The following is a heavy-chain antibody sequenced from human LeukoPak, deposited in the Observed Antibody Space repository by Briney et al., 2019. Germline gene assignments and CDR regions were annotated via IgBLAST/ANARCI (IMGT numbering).Heavy chain of an antibody. CDR1: GGTFTSYA. CDR3: ARGIILTGGNYYYYYYYMDV. D-gene: IGHD3-9*01. J-gene: IGHJ6*03. V-gene: IGHV1-69*05. Sequence: SVKVSCKASGGTFTSYAISWVRHAPGQGLEWMGGIIPIFGTANYAQKFEGRVSLTTDESTSTAYMELSSLRSEDTAVYYCARGIILTGGNYYYYYYYMDVWGKGTSVTVSS. CDR2: IIPIFGTA.